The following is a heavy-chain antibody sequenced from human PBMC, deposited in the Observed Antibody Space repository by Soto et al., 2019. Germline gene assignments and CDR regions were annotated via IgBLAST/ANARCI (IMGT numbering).Heavy chain of an antibody. D-gene: IGHD2-2*01. CDR1: GGSFSGYY. J-gene: IGHJ5*02. CDR2: INHSGST. CDR3: ARFDIVVVPAEDNWFDP. V-gene: IGHV4-34*01. Sequence: SETLSLTCAVYGGSFSGYYWSWIRQPPGKGLEWIGEINHSGSTNYNPSHKSRVTISVDTSKNQFSMKLSSVTAADTAVYYCARFDIVVVPAEDNWFDPWGQGTLVTVSA.